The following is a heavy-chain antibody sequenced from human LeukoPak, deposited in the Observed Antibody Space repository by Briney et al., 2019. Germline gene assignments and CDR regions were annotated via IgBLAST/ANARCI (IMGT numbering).Heavy chain of an antibody. CDR3: ARRRGSSSYRDY. J-gene: IGHJ4*02. CDR1: GGSVHSTNHF. D-gene: IGHD3-3*01. V-gene: IGHV4-39*01. CDR2: ISDSGTT. Sequence: SETLSLTCTVSGGSVHSTNHFWGWIRQPPGEGLEWIATISDSGTTYYNPSLKSRISISADTSKNQISLKLNSVTVTDTAVYYCARRRGSSSYRDYWGQGSQVIVSS.